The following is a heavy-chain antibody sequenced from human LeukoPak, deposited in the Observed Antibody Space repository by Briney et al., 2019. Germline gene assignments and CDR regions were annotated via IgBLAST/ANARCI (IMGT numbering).Heavy chain of an antibody. D-gene: IGHD2-2*01. CDR1: GGSFSGYY. J-gene: IGHJ4*02. CDR2: INHSGST. V-gene: IGHV4-34*01. Sequence: SETLSLTCAVYGGSFSGYYWSWIRQPPGKGLEWIGEINHSGSTNYNPSLKSRVTISVDTSKNQFSLKLSSVTAADTAVYYCARVYCRSTSCYGGCFDYWGQGTLVTVSS. CDR3: ARVYCRSTSCYGGCFDY.